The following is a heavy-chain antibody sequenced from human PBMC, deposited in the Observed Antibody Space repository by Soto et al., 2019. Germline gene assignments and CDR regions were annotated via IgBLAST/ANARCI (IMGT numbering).Heavy chain of an antibody. D-gene: IGHD2-15*01. V-gene: IGHV4-34*01. J-gene: IGHJ5*02. Sequence: PSETLSLTCAFYGGSFIGYYWSWIRQPPGKGLEWIGEINHSGSTNYNPSLKSRVTISVYTSKNQFSLKLSSVTAADTAVYYCARGVVVAATWFDPWGQGTLVTVSS. CDR3: ARGVVVAATWFDP. CDR2: INHSGST. CDR1: GGSFIGYY.